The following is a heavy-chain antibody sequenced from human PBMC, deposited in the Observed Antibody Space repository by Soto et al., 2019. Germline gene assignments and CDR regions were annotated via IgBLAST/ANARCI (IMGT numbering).Heavy chain of an antibody. CDR2: IRSKAYGGTT. D-gene: IGHD5-18*01. CDR1: GFTFGDYA. J-gene: IGHJ4*02. CDR3: TRDASQSGYSYGLVDY. V-gene: IGHV3-49*04. Sequence: GGSLRLSCTASGFTFGDYAMSWVRQAPGKGLEWVGFIRSKAYGGTTEYAASVKGRFTISRDDSKSIAYLQMNSLKTEDTAVYYCTRDASQSGYSYGLVDYWGQGTLVTVSS.